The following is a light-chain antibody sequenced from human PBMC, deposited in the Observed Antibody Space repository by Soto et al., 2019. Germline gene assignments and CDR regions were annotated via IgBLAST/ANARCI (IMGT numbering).Light chain of an antibody. CDR1: QSISSW. CDR2: DAS. Sequence: DIRMTQSPSALSVSVGDRVTISCRASQSISSWLAWYQQKPGKAPKLLIYDASSLESGVPSRFSGSGSATEFTLTISSLQPDDFAAYCWQQYNNYWTFGQGTKVDI. V-gene: IGKV1-5*01. CDR3: QQYNNYWT. J-gene: IGKJ1*01.